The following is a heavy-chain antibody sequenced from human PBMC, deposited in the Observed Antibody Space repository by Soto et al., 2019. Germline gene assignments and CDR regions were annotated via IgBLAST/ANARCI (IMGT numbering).Heavy chain of an antibody. J-gene: IGHJ4*02. D-gene: IGHD4-17*01. V-gene: IGHV4-31*03. CDR2: IHYSGTT. CDR1: GGSISNVDSY. Sequence: QVQLQESGPGLVKPSQTLSLTCTVSGGSISNVDSYWNWIRQHPVKGLEWIGYIHYSGTTLYNPSLKSRITISVDTSNIRYSLNLSSVTAADTAIYYCARTTQGFDFWGQGTLVTVSS. CDR3: ARTTQGFDF.